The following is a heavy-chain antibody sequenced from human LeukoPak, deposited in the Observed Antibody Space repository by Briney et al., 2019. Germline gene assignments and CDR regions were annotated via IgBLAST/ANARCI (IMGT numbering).Heavy chain of an antibody. CDR1: GFPFSSYG. V-gene: IGHV3-23*01. Sequence: GGSLRLSCAASGFPFSSYGMSWVRQAPGKGLECVSAISGSGGSTYYADSVKRRFPISRDNPKNTLYLKMNSLRAEDTAVYYCAKDRPPVQTDYWGQGTLVTVSS. CDR2: ISGSGGST. J-gene: IGHJ4*02. CDR3: AKDRPPVQTDY. D-gene: IGHD3-10*01.